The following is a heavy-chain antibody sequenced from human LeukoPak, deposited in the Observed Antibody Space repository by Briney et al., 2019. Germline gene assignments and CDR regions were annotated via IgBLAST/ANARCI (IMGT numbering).Heavy chain of an antibody. J-gene: IGHJ6*03. V-gene: IGHV3-23*01. CDR3: AKPRGRDYHSYYMDV. Sequence: GGSLRLSCAASGFTFTSYGMSWVRQAPGKGLEWVSYGGSGGSKYYANSVKGRFTISRDNSKSTLYLQMDSLTADDTAVYYCAKPRGRDYHSYYMDVWGKGTTVTVSS. CDR1: GFTFTSYG. CDR2: GGSGGSK. D-gene: IGHD3-16*01.